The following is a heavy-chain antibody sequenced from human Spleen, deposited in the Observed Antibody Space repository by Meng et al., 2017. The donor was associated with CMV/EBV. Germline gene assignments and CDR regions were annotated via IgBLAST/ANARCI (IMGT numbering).Heavy chain of an antibody. V-gene: IGHV6-1*01. CDR3: VRSGGIAASGWFDP. D-gene: IGHD6-13*01. J-gene: IGHJ5*02. Sequence: QVKLQQSVPGLVNPSQTLSLTGAISGDSVSSNSAAWNWIRQSPSRGLEWLGRTYYRSKWYNDYAVSVKSRITINPDTSKNQFSLQLNSVTPEDTAVYYCVRSGGIAASGWFDPWGQGTLVTVSS. CDR1: GDSVSSNSAA. CDR2: TYYRSKWYN.